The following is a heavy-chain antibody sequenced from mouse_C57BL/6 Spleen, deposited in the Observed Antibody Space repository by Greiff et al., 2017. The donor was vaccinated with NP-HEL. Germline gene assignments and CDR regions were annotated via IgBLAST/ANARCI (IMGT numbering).Heavy chain of an antibody. CDR1: GYAFSSYW. CDR3: ATGYYGSSSLYY. Sequence: VKLMESGAELVKPGASVKISCKASGYAFSSYWMNWVKQRPGKGLEWIGQIYPGDGDTNYNGKFKGKATLTADKSSSTAYMQLSSLTSEDSAVYFCATGYYGSSSLYYWGQGTTLTVSS. V-gene: IGHV1-80*01. J-gene: IGHJ2*01. CDR2: IYPGDGDT. D-gene: IGHD1-1*01.